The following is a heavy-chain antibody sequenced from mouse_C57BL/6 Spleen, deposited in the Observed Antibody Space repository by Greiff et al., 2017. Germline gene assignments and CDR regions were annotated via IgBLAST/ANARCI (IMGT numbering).Heavy chain of an antibody. CDR2: IYPGSGNT. Sequence: QVQLQQSGAELVRPGASVKLSCKASGYTFTDYYINWVKQRPGQGLEWIARIYPGSGNTYYNEKFKGKATLTAEKSSSTAYMQLSSLTSEDSAVYFCARSGYYGRDAMDYWGQGTSVTVSS. CDR3: ARSGYYGRDAMDY. D-gene: IGHD1-1*01. CDR1: GYTFTDYY. J-gene: IGHJ4*01. V-gene: IGHV1-76*01.